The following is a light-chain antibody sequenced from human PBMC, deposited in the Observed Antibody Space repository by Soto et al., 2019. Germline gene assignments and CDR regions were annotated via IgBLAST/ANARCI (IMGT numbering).Light chain of an antibody. CDR3: YSAADNNVV. CDR2: KDS. V-gene: IGLV3-27*01. CDR1: VLAKKY. Sequence: SYELTQPSSVSVSPGQTARITCSGDVLAKKYARWFQQKPGQAPVTVIYKDSERPSGIPERFSGSSSGTTVTLTISGAQDEDEADYYCYSAADNNVVFGGGTKLTVL. J-gene: IGLJ3*02.